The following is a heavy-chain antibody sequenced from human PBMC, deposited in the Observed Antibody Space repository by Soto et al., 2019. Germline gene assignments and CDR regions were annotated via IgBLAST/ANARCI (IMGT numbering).Heavy chain of an antibody. CDR3: ARGSYDDFWSGGNWFDP. J-gene: IGHJ5*02. CDR1: GYTFTSYG. V-gene: IGHV1-18*04. D-gene: IGHD3-3*01. Sequence: ASVKVSCKASGYTFTSYGISWVRQAPGQGLEWMGWISAYNGNTNYAQKLQGRVTMTTDTSTSTAYMELRSLRSDDTAVYYCARGSYDDFWSGGNWFDPWGQRTLVTVSS. CDR2: ISAYNGNT.